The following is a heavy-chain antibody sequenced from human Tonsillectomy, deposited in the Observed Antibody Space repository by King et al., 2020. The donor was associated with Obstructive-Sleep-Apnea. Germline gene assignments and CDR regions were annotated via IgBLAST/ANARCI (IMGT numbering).Heavy chain of an antibody. Sequence: VQLVESGGGLVQPGGSLRLSCAASGFTFSSYAMSWVRQAPGKGLEWVSAISGSGGSTYYADSVKGRFTISRDNSTNTLYLQMNSLRAEDTAVYYCAKDLGSGSGWSDPFDYWGQGTLVTVSS. CDR2: ISGSGGST. CDR3: AKDLGSGSGWSDPFDY. J-gene: IGHJ4*02. D-gene: IGHD6-19*01. V-gene: IGHV3-23*04. CDR1: GFTFSSYA.